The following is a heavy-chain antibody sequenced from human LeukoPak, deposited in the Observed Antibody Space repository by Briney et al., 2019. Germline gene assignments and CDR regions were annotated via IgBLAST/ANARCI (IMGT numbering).Heavy chain of an antibody. CDR3: AKDRATVTTRGLDY. CDR1: GFTFSSYA. J-gene: IGHJ4*02. Sequence: GGSLRLSCAASGFTFSSYAMSWVRQAPGKGLEWVSTISGSGGSKYYADSVKGRFTIPRDNSMDTLYLQMNSLRAEDAAVYSCAKDRATVTTRGLDYWGQGTLVTVSS. CDR2: ISGSGGSK. D-gene: IGHD4-17*01. V-gene: IGHV3-23*01.